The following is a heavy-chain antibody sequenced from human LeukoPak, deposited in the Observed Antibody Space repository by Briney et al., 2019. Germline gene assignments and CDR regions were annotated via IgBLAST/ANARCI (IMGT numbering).Heavy chain of an antibody. J-gene: IGHJ4*02. D-gene: IGHD2/OR15-2a*01. V-gene: IGHV3-48*01. CDR3: ARGGLSIMGY. CDR2: ISSSGSTK. CDR1: GFTLTNHG. Sequence: GSLRLSCAVSGFTLTNHGVSWVRQAPGKGLEWVSYISSSGSTKYYADSVKGRFTISRDNARNSLYLQMNSLRAEDTAVYFCARGGLSIMGYWGQGTLVTVSS.